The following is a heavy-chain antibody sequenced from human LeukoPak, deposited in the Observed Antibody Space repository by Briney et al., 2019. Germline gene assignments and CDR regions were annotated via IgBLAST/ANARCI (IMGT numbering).Heavy chain of an antibody. V-gene: IGHV5-10-1*01. CDR2: IDPSDSYT. CDR1: GYSFTIYW. CDR3: ATTLNGNTFWGS. J-gene: IGHJ4*02. D-gene: IGHD1-7*01. Sequence: GESLKISRKGSGYSFTIYWTSWVRQMPGKGLEWMGRIDPSDSYTNYSPSFQGHVTISADKSISTAYLQWSSLKASDTAMYYCATTLNGNTFWGSWGQGTLVTVSS.